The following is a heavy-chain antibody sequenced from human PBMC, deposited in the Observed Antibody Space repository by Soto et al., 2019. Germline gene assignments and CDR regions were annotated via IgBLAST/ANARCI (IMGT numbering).Heavy chain of an antibody. CDR2: ISYDGSYK. CDR1: GFTFSSYA. Sequence: QVQLVESGGGVVQPGRSLRLSCAASGFTFSSYAMHWVRQAPGKGLEWVAVISYDGSYKYYLGSVRGRFTISRDNSRNTLYLQMTSLRAEDTAVYYCTKDFGMDGWGQGTTVAVSS. V-gene: IGHV3-30*18. J-gene: IGHJ6*02. CDR3: TKDFGMDG.